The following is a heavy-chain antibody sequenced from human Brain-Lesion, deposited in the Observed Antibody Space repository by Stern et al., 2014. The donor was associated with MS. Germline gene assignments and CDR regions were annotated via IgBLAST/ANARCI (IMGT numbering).Heavy chain of an antibody. CDR1: GYTLTELS. J-gene: IGHJ4*02. V-gene: IGHV1-24*01. CDR2: FDPEDGET. D-gene: IGHD1-26*01. Sequence: VQLVQSGAEVKKPGASVKVSCKVSGYTLTELSMHWVRQAPRKGLEWIGGFDPEDGETIYAQKFQGRVTMTEDTSTDTAYMELSSLRSEDPAVYYCATLSPGAGGNYYRHFDYWGQGTLVTVSS. CDR3: ATLSPGAGGNYYRHFDY.